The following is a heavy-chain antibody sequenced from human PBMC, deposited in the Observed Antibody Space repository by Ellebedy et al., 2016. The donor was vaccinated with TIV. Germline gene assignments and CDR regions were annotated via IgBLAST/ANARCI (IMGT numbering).Heavy chain of an antibody. Sequence: AASVKVSCKASGGTFSSYAISWVRQAPGQGLEWMGRIIPILAIADYAQKFQGRVTIPADKSTSTAYLELSSLRSEDTAVYYCATERHVEMATILTDAFDIWGQGTMVTVSS. J-gene: IGHJ3*02. CDR3: ATERHVEMATILTDAFDI. CDR1: GGTFSSYA. D-gene: IGHD5-24*01. CDR2: IIPILAIA. V-gene: IGHV1-69*04.